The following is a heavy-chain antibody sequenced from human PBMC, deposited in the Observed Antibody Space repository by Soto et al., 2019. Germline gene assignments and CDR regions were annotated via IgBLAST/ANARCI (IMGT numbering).Heavy chain of an antibody. CDR3: VRHGRVGVMKFDYHNGMDV. CDR2: ISAYNGNS. Sequence: QVQLVQSGAEVKKPGASVKVSCKASGYTFSTYGISWARQAPGQGLELMGWISAYNGNSKKTQKLRGRVTMTTATATDSAYMALRSLRSADTAVYFCVRHGRVGVMKFDYHNGMDVWGQGTTVTVSS. J-gene: IGHJ6*02. V-gene: IGHV1-18*01. D-gene: IGHD2-8*01. CDR1: GYTFSTYG.